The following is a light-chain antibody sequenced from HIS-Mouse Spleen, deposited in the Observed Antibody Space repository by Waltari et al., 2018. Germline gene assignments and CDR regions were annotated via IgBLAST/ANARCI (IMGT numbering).Light chain of an antibody. CDR2: KDS. J-gene: IGLJ3*02. V-gene: IGLV3-25*03. CDR3: QSADSSGTGWV. CDR1: ALPKQY. Sequence: SYELTQPPSVSVSPGQTARITCSGDALPKQYAYWYQQKPGQAPVLVIYKDSERPSGIPERFSGSSSGTTVTLIISGVQAEDEADYYCQSADSSGTGWVFGGGTKLTVL.